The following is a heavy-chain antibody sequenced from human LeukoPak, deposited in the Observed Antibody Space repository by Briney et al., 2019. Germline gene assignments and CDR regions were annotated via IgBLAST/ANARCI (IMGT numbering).Heavy chain of an antibody. V-gene: IGHV3-33*01. J-gene: IGHJ4*02. CDR3: ARGHHYYDSSAYYY. CDR1: GYTFSSHG. CDR2: IWYDGSQK. Sequence: GRSLRLSCAASGYTFSSHGMYWVRQAPGKGLEWVALIWYDGSQKYYADSVKGRFTISRDNSKNTLSLQMDSLRAEDTAVYYCARGHHYYDSSAYYYWGQGTLVTVSS. D-gene: IGHD3-22*01.